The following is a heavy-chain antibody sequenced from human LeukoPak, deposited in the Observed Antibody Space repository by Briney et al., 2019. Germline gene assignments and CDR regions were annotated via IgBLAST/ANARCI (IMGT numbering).Heavy chain of an antibody. J-gene: IGHJ4*02. D-gene: IGHD3-22*01. Sequence: ASVTVSCTASGYTFNNHYMHWVRQAPGQGLEWMGIINPTTGGATYAQKFQGRVTMTRDMSTSTVYMELSKLRSEDTAVYYCARDMSRGLYYDSSYFDYWGQGTLVTVSS. CDR2: INPTTGGA. V-gene: IGHV1-46*02. CDR3: ARDMSRGLYYDSSYFDY. CDR1: GYTFNNHY.